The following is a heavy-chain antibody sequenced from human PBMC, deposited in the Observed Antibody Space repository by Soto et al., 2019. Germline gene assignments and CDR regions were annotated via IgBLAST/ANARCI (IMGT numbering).Heavy chain of an antibody. CDR2: INAGNGNT. Sequence: ASVKVSCKASGYTFTSYAMHWVRQAPGQRLEWMGWINAGNGNTKHSQKFQGRVTITRDTSASTAYMELSSLRSEDTAVYYCARDFTGSYLGLDYWGQGTLVTVSS. V-gene: IGHV1-3*01. D-gene: IGHD1-26*01. J-gene: IGHJ4*02. CDR1: GYTFTSYA. CDR3: ARDFTGSYLGLDY.